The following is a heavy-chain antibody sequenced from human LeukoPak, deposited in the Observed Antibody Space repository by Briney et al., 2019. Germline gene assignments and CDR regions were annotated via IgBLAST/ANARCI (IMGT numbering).Heavy chain of an antibody. CDR1: GYSISSGSYY. J-gene: IGHJ4*02. D-gene: IGHD4-17*01. Sequence: SETLSLTCTVSGYSISSGSYYWSWIRQPPGKGLEWIGSIYHSGSTYYNPSLKSRVTISVDTSKNQFSLKLSSVTAADTAVYYCARGYGDYAFDYWGQGTLVTVSS. CDR2: IYHSGST. V-gene: IGHV4-39*07. CDR3: ARGYGDYAFDY.